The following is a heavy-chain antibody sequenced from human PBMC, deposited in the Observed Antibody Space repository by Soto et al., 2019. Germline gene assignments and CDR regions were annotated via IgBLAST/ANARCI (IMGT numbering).Heavy chain of an antibody. CDR1: GGSISSGGYY. Sequence: SEPRSLTCPFSGGSISSGGYYLSWIRQHPGKGLEWIGYIYYSGSTYYNPSLKSRVTISVDTSKNQFSLKLSSVTAADTAVYYCARVGGINWFDPWGQGTLVTVSS. CDR3: ARVGGINWFDP. CDR2: IYYSGST. D-gene: IGHD3-16*01. J-gene: IGHJ5*02. V-gene: IGHV4-31*03.